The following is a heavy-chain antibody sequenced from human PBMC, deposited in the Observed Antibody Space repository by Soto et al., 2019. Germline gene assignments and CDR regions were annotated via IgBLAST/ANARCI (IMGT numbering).Heavy chain of an antibody. CDR1: GDTFTSDG. CDR2: ISAYNGNT. Sequence: GVSVKVACKASGDTFTSDGISWVRQATGQGLEWMGWISAYNGNTNYAQKLQGRVTMTTDTSTSTAYMELRSLRSDDTAVYYCARDAVAGKRNWFDPWGQGTLVTVSS. J-gene: IGHJ5*02. D-gene: IGHD6-19*01. V-gene: IGHV1-18*01. CDR3: ARDAVAGKRNWFDP.